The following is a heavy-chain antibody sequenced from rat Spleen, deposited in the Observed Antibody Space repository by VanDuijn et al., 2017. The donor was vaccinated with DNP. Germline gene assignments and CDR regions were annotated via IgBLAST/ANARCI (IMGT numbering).Heavy chain of an antibody. CDR3: ARSELAYFAY. V-gene: IGHV5-31*01. J-gene: IGHJ2*01. Sequence: EVQLVESGGDLVQPGRSLKLSCVASGFTFNNYWMTWIRQVPGKGLEWVASITSSGGGTYYPDSVKGRFTISRDNAKSTLYLQMNSLRSEDTATYYCARSELAYFAYWGQGVMVTVSS. CDR1: GFTFNNYW. CDR2: ITSSGGGT. D-gene: IGHD5-1*01.